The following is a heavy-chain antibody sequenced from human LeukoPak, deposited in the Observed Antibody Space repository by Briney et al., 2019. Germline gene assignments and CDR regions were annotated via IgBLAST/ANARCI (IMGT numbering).Heavy chain of an antibody. CDR2: IYHSGST. J-gene: IGHJ4*02. Sequence: SETLSLTCTVSGGSISSGGYYWSWIRQPPGKGLEWIGYIYHSGSTYYNPSLKSRVTISVDRSKNQFSLKLSSVTAADTAVYYCARDLGGMVTRYFDYWGQGTLVTVSS. V-gene: IGHV4-30-2*01. CDR1: GGSISSGGYY. D-gene: IGHD4-23*01. CDR3: ARDLGGMVTRYFDY.